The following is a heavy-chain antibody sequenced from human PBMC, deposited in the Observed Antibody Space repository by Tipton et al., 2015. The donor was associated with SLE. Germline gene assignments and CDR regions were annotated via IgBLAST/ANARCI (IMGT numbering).Heavy chain of an antibody. CDR1: GFTFDDYA. J-gene: IGHJ4*02. Sequence: SLRLSCAASGFTFDDYAMHWVRQAPGKGLEWVSGISWNSGSIGYADSVKGRFTISRDNSKNTLYLQMNSLRAEDTAVYYCAREGRSTSSDYWGQGTLVTVSS. D-gene: IGHD2-2*01. CDR3: AREGRSTSSDY. CDR2: ISWNSGSI. V-gene: IGHV3-9*01.